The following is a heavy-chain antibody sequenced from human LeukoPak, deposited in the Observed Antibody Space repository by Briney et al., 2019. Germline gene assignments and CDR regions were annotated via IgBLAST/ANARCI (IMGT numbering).Heavy chain of an antibody. CDR3: ARDRYYYGSGSYFFDY. CDR2: IYTSGST. D-gene: IGHD3-10*01. V-gene: IGHV4-4*07. J-gene: IGHJ4*02. CDR1: GGSISSYY. Sequence: SETLSLTCTVSGGSISSYYWSWIRQPAGKGLEWIGRIYTSGSTNYNPPLKSRVTMSVDTSKNQFSLKLSSVTAADTAVYYCARDRYYYGSGSYFFDYWGQGTLVTVSS.